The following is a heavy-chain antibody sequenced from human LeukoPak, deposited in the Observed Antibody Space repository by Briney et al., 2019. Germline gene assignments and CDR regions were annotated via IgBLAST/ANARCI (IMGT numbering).Heavy chain of an antibody. Sequence: LGESLKISCKGSGYSFTTYWISWVRQMPGKGLEWMGRIDPSDSYTNYSPSFQGHVTISADKSISTAYLQWSGLKASDTAMYYCARRARWTEVDYWGQGTLVTVYS. CDR2: IDPSDSYT. D-gene: IGHD1-1*01. CDR1: GYSFTTYW. V-gene: IGHV5-10-1*01. CDR3: ARRARWTEVDY. J-gene: IGHJ4*02.